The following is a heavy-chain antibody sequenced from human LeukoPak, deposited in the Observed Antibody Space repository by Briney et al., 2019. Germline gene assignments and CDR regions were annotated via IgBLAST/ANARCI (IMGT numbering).Heavy chain of an antibody. CDR3: ASGGGYCSSTSCYPHYYYGMDV. CDR2: ISAYNGNT. D-gene: IGHD2-2*01. V-gene: IGHV1-18*01. CDR1: GYTFTSYG. Sequence: ASVKVSCKASGYTFTSYGISWVRQAPGQGLEWMGWISAYNGNTNYAQKLQGRVTMTTDTSTSTAYMELRSLRSEDTAVYYCASGGGYCSSTSCYPHYYYGMDVWGQGTTVTVSS. J-gene: IGHJ6*02.